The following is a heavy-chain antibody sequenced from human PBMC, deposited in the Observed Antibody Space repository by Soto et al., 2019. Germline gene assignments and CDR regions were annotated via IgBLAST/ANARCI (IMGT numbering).Heavy chain of an antibody. CDR3: ARDRGDYDFWSGYPTDYYDYYGMDV. Sequence: SETLSLTCTVSGGSISSGGYYWSWIRQHPGKGLEWIGYIYYSGSIYYNPSLKSRVTISVDTSKNQFSLKLSSVTAADTAVYYCARDRGDYDFWSGYPTDYYDYYGMDVWGQGTTVTVSS. J-gene: IGHJ6*02. V-gene: IGHV4-31*03. CDR2: IYYSGSI. D-gene: IGHD3-3*01. CDR1: GGSISSGGYY.